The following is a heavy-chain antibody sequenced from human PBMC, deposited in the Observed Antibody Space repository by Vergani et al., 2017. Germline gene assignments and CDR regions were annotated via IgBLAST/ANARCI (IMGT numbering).Heavy chain of an antibody. CDR3: AKKELLWFGELSFFDY. CDR1: GFTFSSYA. V-gene: IGHV3-23*01. Sequence: VQLLESGGGLVQPGGSLRLSCAASGFTFSSYAMSWVRQAPGKGLEWVSAISGSGGSTYYADSVKGRCTISRDNSKNTLYLQMNSLRAEDTAVYYCAKKELLWFGELSFFDYWGQGTLVTVSS. CDR2: ISGSGGST. J-gene: IGHJ4*02. D-gene: IGHD3-10*01.